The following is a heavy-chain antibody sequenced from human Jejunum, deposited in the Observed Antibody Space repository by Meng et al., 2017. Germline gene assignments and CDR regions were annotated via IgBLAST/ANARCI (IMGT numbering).Heavy chain of an antibody. J-gene: IGHJ5*02. CDR3: AHRLAYSSNYNVGWFDP. V-gene: IGHV2-5*02. CDR2: IYWDDDK. D-gene: IGHD6-13*01. CDR1: GFSLSTSGVG. Sequence: QITLEASCPTLVKPTQTLTLTCTFSGFSLSTSGVGVGWIRQPPGKALECLALIYWDDDKRYNPSLKNRLTITKDTSKNQVVLTMTNMDPVDTATYYCAHRLAYSSNYNVGWFDPWGQGTLVTVSS.